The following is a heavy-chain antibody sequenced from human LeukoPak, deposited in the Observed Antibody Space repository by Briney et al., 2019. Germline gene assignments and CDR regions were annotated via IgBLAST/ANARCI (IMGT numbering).Heavy chain of an antibody. J-gene: IGHJ4*02. CDR2: IYYSGST. CDR3: ARDGNYYGSGTSD. Sequence: SETLSLTCTVSGGSISSYYWSWIRQPPGKGLEWIGYIYYSGSTNYNPSLKSRVTISVDTSKNQFSLKLSSVTAADTAVYYCARDGNYYGSGTSDWGQGTLVTVSS. V-gene: IGHV4-59*01. D-gene: IGHD3-10*01. CDR1: GGSISSYY.